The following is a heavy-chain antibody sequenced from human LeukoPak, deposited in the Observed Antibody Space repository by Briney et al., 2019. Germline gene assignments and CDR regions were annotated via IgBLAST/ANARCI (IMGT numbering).Heavy chain of an antibody. J-gene: IGHJ6*03. D-gene: IGHD6-13*01. CDR1: GFTFSSYS. V-gene: IGHV3-48*01. CDR2: ISSSSSTI. Sequence: GGSLRLSCAASGFTFSSYSMSWVRQAPGKGLEWVSDISSSSSTIYYADSVKGRFTISRDNAKNSLYLQMNSMRAEDTAVYYSARDKQLTYYYYYYYMDVWGKGTTVTVSS. CDR3: ARDKQLTYYYYYYYMDV.